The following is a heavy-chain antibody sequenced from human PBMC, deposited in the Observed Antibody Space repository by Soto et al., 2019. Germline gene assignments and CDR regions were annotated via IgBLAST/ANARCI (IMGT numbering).Heavy chain of an antibody. CDR1: CCSISSTSYF. J-gene: IGHJ5*01. D-gene: IGHD6-6*01. V-gene: IGHV4-39*01. Sequence: PSETLSLTCTVSCCSISSTSYFLVWVRQPPGKGLEWIGNTHYSGSSYYKSSLESRVTMSLNSSKNQVSLSLSSVTAADTAVYYCARRRGGSSNCDSWGQGTLVTVSS. CDR3: ARRRGGSSNCDS. CDR2: THYSGSS.